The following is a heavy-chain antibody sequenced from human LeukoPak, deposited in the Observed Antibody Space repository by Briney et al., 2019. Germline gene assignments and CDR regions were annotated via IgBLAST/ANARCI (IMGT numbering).Heavy chain of an antibody. Sequence: VASVKVSCKASGYTFTSYDINWVRQATGQGLEWMGWMNPNSGNTGYAQKFQGRVTMTRNTSISTAYMELSSLRSEDTAVYYCARGWTRVTPRVFDYWGQGTLVTVSS. J-gene: IGHJ4*02. CDR1: GYTFTSYD. V-gene: IGHV1-8*01. CDR3: ARGWTRVTPRVFDY. D-gene: IGHD4-23*01. CDR2: MNPNSGNT.